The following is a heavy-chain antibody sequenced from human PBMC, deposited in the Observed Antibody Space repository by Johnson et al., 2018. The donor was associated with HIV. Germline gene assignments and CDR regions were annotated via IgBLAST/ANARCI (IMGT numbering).Heavy chain of an antibody. V-gene: IGHV3-15*01. D-gene: IGHD2-15*01. CDR2: IKSKTDGGPT. Sequence: VQLVESGGGLVKPGGSLRLSCAASGFTFSNAWMSWVRQAPGKGLEWVGRIKSKTDGGPTDYAAPVQGRFTISRDDSKNTLSLQMNSLRAEDTAVYYCAKSDCSGGSCYSVWRHAFDIWGQGTMVTVSS. J-gene: IGHJ3*02. CDR3: AKSDCSGGSCYSVWRHAFDI. CDR1: GFTFSNAW.